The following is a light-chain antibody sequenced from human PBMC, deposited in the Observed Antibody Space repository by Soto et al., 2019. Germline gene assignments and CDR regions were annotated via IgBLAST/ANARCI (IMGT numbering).Light chain of an antibody. CDR1: SSNIGAGYD. V-gene: IGLV1-40*01. CDR3: QSYDSSATGSVV. J-gene: IGLJ2*01. Sequence: QSVPTQPPSVSGAPGQRVTISCTGTSSNIGAGYDVHWYQQLPGTAPKLLIHGNSNRPSGVPDRFSGSKSGTSASLAITGLQAEDEADYYCQSYDSSATGSVVFGGGTKLTVL. CDR2: GNS.